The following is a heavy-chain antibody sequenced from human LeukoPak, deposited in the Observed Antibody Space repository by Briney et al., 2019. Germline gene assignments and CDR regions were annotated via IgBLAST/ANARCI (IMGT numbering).Heavy chain of an antibody. CDR1: GFTFNNYA. CDR2: ISSSGSTI. D-gene: IGHD1-26*01. J-gene: IGHJ3*02. CDR3: ARIYSGSYYPGRAFDI. Sequence: AGGSLRLSCAASGFTFNNYAMNWVRQAPGKGLEWVSYISSSGSTIYYADSVKGRFTISRDNAKNSLYLQMNSLRAEDTAVYYCARIYSGSYYPGRAFDIWGQGTMVTVSS. V-gene: IGHV3-48*04.